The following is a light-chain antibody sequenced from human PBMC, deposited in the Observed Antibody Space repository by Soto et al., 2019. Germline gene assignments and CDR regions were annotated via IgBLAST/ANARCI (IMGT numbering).Light chain of an antibody. CDR3: QQRSNWPPFT. J-gene: IGKJ3*01. V-gene: IGKV4-1*01. Sequence: DIVMTQSPDSLAVSLGERATINCKSTQTVLYSSNNKNYLAWYQQKPGQPPRLLIHWASTRESGVPDRFSGSGSGTDFTLTINSLQAEDFAVYYCQQRSNWPPFTFGPGTKVDIK. CDR1: QTVLYSSNNKNY. CDR2: WAS.